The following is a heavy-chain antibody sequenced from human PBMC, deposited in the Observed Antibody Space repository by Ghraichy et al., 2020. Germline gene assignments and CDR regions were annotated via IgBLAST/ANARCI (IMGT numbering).Heavy chain of an antibody. J-gene: IGHJ3*02. D-gene: IGHD3/OR15-3a*01. Sequence: GGSLRLSCAASGFTFSSYAMSWVRQAPGKGLEWVSPISGSGGSTYYADSVKGRFTISRDNSKNTLYLQMNSLRAEDTAVYYCAKDIPSFGLGIPSISFDIWGQGTMVTVSS. CDR1: GFTFSSYA. V-gene: IGHV3-23*01. CDR3: AKDIPSFGLGIPSISFDI. CDR2: ISGSGGST.